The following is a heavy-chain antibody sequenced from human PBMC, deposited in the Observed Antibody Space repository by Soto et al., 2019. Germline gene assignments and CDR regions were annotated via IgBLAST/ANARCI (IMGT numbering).Heavy chain of an antibody. Sequence: GGSLRLSCAASGFTFGSYSMYWVRQAPGKGLEWISTTDTTATATYYADSVKGRFTVSRDNSKNTLSVQMNGLRAEDTAVYYCAKDRKVKYGMGAFDIWGQGTMVTVSS. CDR3: AKDRKVKYGMGAFDI. J-gene: IGHJ3*02. D-gene: IGHD2-8*01. CDR2: TDTTATAT. CDR1: GFTFGSYS. V-gene: IGHV3-23*01.